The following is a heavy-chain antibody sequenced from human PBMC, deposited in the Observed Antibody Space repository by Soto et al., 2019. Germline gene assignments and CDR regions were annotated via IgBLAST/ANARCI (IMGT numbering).Heavy chain of an antibody. J-gene: IGHJ3*02. Sequence: QVQLQESGPGLVKPSGTLSLTCAVSGVSITSDNWWSWVRQPPGKGLEWMGEIYHTGGTFYNPSLKSPVTASLDKSNNQFPLTLTPVPAASPAVYYCAKNTRYGGYCDTAFQIRGQGTTVTVSP. CDR2: IYHTGGT. CDR3: AKNTRYGGYCDTAFQI. D-gene: IGHD2-21*01. V-gene: IGHV4-4*02. CDR1: GVSITSDNW.